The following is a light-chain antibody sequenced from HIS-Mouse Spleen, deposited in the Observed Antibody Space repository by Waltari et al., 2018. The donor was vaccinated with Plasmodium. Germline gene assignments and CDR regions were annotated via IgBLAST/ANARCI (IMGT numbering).Light chain of an antibody. V-gene: IGKV1-33*01. CDR2: DAS. CDR3: QQYDNLFT. CDR1: QDISNY. J-gene: IGKJ3*01. Sequence: IQMTQSPSSLSASVGDRVTITCPASQDISNYLNGYQQKPGKAPKLLIYDASNLETGVPSRFSGSGSGTDVTFTISSLQPEDIATYYCQQYDNLFTFGPGTKVDIK.